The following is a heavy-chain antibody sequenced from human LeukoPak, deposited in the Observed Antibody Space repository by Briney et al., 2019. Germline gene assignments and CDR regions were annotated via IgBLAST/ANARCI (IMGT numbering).Heavy chain of an antibody. CDR1: GFTFSSYA. V-gene: IGHV3-30*04. Sequence: GGSLRLSCAASGFTFSSYAMHWVRQAPGKGLEWVAVISYDGSNKYYADSVKGRFTISRDNAKNSLYLQMNSLRAEDTAVYYCARTNYYGSGSYYYYYYGMDVWGQGTTVTVSS. CDR3: ARTNYYGSGSYYYYYYGMDV. J-gene: IGHJ6*02. D-gene: IGHD3-10*01. CDR2: ISYDGSNK.